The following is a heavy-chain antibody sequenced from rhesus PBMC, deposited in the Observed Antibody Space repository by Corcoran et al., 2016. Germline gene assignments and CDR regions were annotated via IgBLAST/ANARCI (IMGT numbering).Heavy chain of an antibody. V-gene: IGHV4-65*02. J-gene: IGHJ4*01. CDR1: GGSISSRNW. D-gene: IGHD5-24*01. Sequence: QVQLQESGPGLVKPSETLSLTCAVSGGSISSRNWWSWLRQPPGKGLEWIGYISGSSGSTYYNPSLKSRVTISKDTSKNQFSRKLSSVTAADTAVYYCGVQWVHSAFDYWGQGVLVTVSS. CDR2: ISGSSGST. CDR3: GVQWVHSAFDY.